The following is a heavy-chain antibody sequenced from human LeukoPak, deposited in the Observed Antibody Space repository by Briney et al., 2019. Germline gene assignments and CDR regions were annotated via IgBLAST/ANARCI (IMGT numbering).Heavy chain of an antibody. CDR3: ARTGTTLFYVY. Sequence: PSETLSLPCAVYGGSFSGYYWSWIRQPPGKGLEWIGEINHSGSTNYNPSLKSRVTISVDTSKNQFSLKLSSVTAADTAVYYCARTGTTLFYVYWAQGTLVTVSS. V-gene: IGHV4-34*01. D-gene: IGHD1-1*01. J-gene: IGHJ4*02. CDR2: INHSGST. CDR1: GGSFSGYY.